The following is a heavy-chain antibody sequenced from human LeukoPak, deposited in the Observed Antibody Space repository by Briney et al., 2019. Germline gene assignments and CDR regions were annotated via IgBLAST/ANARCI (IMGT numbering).Heavy chain of an antibody. CDR1: GFTFSSYW. V-gene: IGHV3-74*01. J-gene: IGHJ4*02. CDR3: ARGGLWNGGTYSVDF. D-gene: IGHD1-26*01. Sequence: PGGSLRLSCAASGFTFSSYWMRWVRQAPGKGLVWVSHISRDGSGIFTISRDNAKNTLYLQINSLRAEDTAMYFCARGGLWNGGTYSVDFWGQGTLATVSS. CDR2: ISRDGS.